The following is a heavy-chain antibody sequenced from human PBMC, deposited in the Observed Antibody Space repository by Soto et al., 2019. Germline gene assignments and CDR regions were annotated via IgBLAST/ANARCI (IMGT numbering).Heavy chain of an antibody. CDR1: GFPFSSSW. D-gene: IGHD3-3*02. Sequence: EVQVVESGGGLVQPGGSLRLSCAASGFPFSSSWMHWVRQAPGKGLVWVSLINRDGTNTNYADSVKGRFTISRDNAKNTLYLQMDSLRPEDTAIYYCVPAEHSWGRGTLVTVSS. CDR3: VPAEHS. J-gene: IGHJ5*02. V-gene: IGHV3-74*01. CDR2: INRDGTNT.